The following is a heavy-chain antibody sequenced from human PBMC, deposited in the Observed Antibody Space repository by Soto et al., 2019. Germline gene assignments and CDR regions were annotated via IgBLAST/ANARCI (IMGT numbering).Heavy chain of an antibody. J-gene: IGHJ3*02. CDR3: AKGSVVVAAPRRDAFDI. CDR1: GGSFSGYY. Sequence: QVQLQQWGAGLLKPSETLSLTCAVYGGSFSGYYWSWIRQPPGKGLAWIGEINHSGSTNYNPSLKSRVTISVDTSKNQFSLKLSSVTAADTAVYYCAKGSVVVAAPRRDAFDIWGQGTMVTVSS. V-gene: IGHV4-34*01. CDR2: INHSGST. D-gene: IGHD2-15*01.